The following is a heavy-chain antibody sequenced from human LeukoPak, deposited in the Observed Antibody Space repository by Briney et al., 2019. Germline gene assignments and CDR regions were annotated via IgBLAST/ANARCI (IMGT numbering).Heavy chain of an antibody. D-gene: IGHD3-10*01. Sequence: ASVKVSCKASGYTFTGYYMHWVRQAPGQGLEWMGWINPNSGGTNYAQEFQGRVTMTRDTSISTAYMELSRLRSDDTAVYYCARDSVLWFGELYKAKYYYYMDVWGKGTTVTVSS. V-gene: IGHV1-2*02. CDR3: ARDSVLWFGELYKAKYYYYMDV. CDR1: GYTFTGYY. CDR2: INPNSGGT. J-gene: IGHJ6*03.